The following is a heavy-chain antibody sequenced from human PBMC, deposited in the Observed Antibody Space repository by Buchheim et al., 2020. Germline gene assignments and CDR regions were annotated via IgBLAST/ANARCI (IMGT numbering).Heavy chain of an antibody. CDR3: VLLYYYGMDV. Sequence: EQLVESGGGLVQPGGSLRLSCAASGFTFSNYWMHWVRQVPGKGLVWVSRIISDGSSPTYADSVKGRLFISRDNAKNTLYLQMNSRRTEDSAVYYCVLLYYYGMDVWGQGTT. CDR2: IISDGSSP. J-gene: IGHJ6*02. CDR1: GFTFSNYW. V-gene: IGHV3-74*01.